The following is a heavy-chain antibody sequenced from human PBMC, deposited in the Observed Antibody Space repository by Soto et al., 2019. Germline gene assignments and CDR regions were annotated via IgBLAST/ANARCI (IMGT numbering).Heavy chain of an antibody. CDR2: ISWNSENT. CDR1: GFTFDDHA. V-gene: IGHV3-9*01. CDR3: AKDEVGVWRVATGSSYSDYGMDV. D-gene: IGHD2-21*01. J-gene: IGHJ6*02. Sequence: EVQLVESGGGMVQPGRSLRLSCVASGFTFDDHAMHWVRRGPGRGLEWVSGISWNSENTGYADSVRGRFTISRDNAKNSLYLQRTSLRVEDTAIYYCAKDEVGVWRVATGSSYSDYGMDVWGQGTTVIVS.